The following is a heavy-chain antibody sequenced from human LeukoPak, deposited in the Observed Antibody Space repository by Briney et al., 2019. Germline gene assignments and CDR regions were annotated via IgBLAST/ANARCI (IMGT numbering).Heavy chain of an antibody. CDR3: ARERCSGGSWYSGVRTGNYYYYGMDV. Sequence: ASVKVSCKASGYTFTSYDINWVRQATGQGLEWMGWMNPNSGNTGYAQKFHGRVTMTRNTSISTAYMELSSLRSEDTAVYYCARERCSGGSWYSGVRTGNYYYYGMDVWGQGTTVTVSS. CDR1: GYTFTSYD. D-gene: IGHD2-15*01. V-gene: IGHV1-8*01. J-gene: IGHJ6*02. CDR2: MNPNSGNT.